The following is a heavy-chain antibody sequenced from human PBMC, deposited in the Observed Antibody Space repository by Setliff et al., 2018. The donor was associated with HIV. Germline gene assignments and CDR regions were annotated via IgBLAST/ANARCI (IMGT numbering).Heavy chain of an antibody. D-gene: IGHD7-27*01. J-gene: IGHJ4*02. CDR1: GGSFSDFY. CDR2: INHRGST. Sequence: SETLSLTCAVYGGSFSDFYWSWIRQPPGKGLEWVGEINHRGSTNYNPSLKSRVTISVDTSKNQLSLKLSSVTAADTAVYYCARQVGNKVLFDSWGQGTLVTVSS. V-gene: IGHV4-34*01. CDR3: ARQVGNKVLFDS.